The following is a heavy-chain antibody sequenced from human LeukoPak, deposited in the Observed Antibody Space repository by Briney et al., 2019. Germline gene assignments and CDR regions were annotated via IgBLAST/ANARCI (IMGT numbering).Heavy chain of an antibody. CDR2: SSYSGST. CDR3: ARDQGSGYSYGYGDY. D-gene: IGHD5-18*01. CDR1: GGSISSNY. Sequence: SETLSLTCTVSGGSISSNYWNWLRQPPGKGLEWIGYSSYSGSTFYNPSLKSRVTISLDTSKNEFSLKLRSVTAADTAVYYCARDQGSGYSYGYGDYWGQGTLVTVSS. V-gene: IGHV4-59*01. J-gene: IGHJ4*02.